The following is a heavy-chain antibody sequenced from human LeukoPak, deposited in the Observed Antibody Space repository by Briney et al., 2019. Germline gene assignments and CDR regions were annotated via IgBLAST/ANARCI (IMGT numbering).Heavy chain of an antibody. CDR3: ARGGLKGYSYLGD. Sequence: GGSLRLSCAASGFTFSSYSMNWVRQAPGKGLEWVSYISSSSSTIYYADSVKGRFTISRDNAKNSLYLQMNSLRAEDTAVYYCARGGLKGYSYLGDWGQGTLVTVSS. J-gene: IGHJ4*02. D-gene: IGHD5-18*01. CDR1: GFTFSSYS. CDR2: ISSSSSTI. V-gene: IGHV3-48*01.